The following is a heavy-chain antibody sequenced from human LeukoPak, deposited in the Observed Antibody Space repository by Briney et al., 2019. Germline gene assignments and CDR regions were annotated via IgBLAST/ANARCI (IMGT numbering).Heavy chain of an antibody. D-gene: IGHD6-19*01. Sequence: GGSLRLSCAASGFTFDDYAMHWVRQAPGKGLEWVSGVSWNSDNIAYGDSVKGRFTISRDNSKNTLYLQMNSLRAEDTAVYYCARDMRGYSSGWYTDYWGQGTLVTVSS. J-gene: IGHJ4*02. CDR2: VSWNSDNI. CDR3: ARDMRGYSSGWYTDY. CDR1: GFTFDDYA. V-gene: IGHV3-9*01.